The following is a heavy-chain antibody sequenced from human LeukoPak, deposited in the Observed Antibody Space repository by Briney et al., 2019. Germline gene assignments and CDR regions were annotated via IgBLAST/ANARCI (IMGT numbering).Heavy chain of an antibody. V-gene: IGHV3-48*03. J-gene: IGHJ5*02. CDR1: GFTLGSYQ. D-gene: IGHD2-8*01. CDR2: ISSSGSTI. CDR3: ARDNGEWRLNCFDH. Sequence: GGSLGLSWAAPGFTLGSYQMTWVRQAPGKGLEWASYISSSGSTIYSADSVKGRFTISRDNAKNSLYLQMNSLRAEDTAVYYCARDNGEWRLNCFDHWGQGTLVTVSS.